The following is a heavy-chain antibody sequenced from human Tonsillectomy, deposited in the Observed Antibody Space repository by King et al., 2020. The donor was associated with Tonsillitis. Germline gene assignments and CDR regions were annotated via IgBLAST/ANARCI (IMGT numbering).Heavy chain of an antibody. J-gene: IGHJ4*02. CDR3: ATTYSSSYYFDY. CDR1: GVTFNDYY. V-gene: IGHV3-11*05. CDR2: ISSRSRYT. Sequence: VQLVESGGGLVQPGGSLRLSCVASGVTFNDYYMSWIRRAPGKGLDWLSYISSRSRYTTYADSVKGRFTISRDNAKNSLYLQMNSLRAEETAVYYCATTYSSSYYFDYWGQGTLVTVSS. D-gene: IGHD6-6*01.